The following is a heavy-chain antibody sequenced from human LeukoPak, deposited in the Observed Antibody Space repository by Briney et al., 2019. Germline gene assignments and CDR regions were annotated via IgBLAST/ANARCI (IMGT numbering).Heavy chain of an antibody. CDR1: GFTFSSYW. CDR3: AREGRVGAYGMDV. V-gene: IGHV3-7*01. CDR2: IKQDGSEK. J-gene: IGHJ6*02. D-gene: IGHD1-26*01. Sequence: GGSLRLSCAASGFTFSSYWMSWVRQAAGKGLEWVANIKQDGSEKYYVDSVKGRFTISRDNAKNSLYLQMNSLRAEDTAVYFCAREGRVGAYGMDVWGQGTTVTVSS.